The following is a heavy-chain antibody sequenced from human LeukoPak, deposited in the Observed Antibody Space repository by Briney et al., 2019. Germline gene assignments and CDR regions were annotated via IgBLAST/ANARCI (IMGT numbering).Heavy chain of an antibody. Sequence: GGSLRLSCAASGFTFGSYWMSWVRQAPGKGLEWVANINQDGSEKYYVDSVKGRFTISRDNAKNSLYLQMNSLRAEDTAVYYCARKAYGLDVWGKGTTVTGSS. J-gene: IGHJ6*04. CDR3: ARKAYGLDV. V-gene: IGHV3-7*03. CDR1: GFTFGSYW. CDR2: INQDGSEK.